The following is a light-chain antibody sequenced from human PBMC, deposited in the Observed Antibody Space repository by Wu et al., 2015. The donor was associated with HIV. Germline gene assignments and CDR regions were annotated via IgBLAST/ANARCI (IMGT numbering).Light chain of an antibody. CDR3: QQHNNYPRT. J-gene: IGKJ1*01. CDR2: AAS. Sequence: DIQLTQSPSFLSASVGDRVTITCRASQDISFYLAWYQQKPGEAPQPLIYAASTLQSAIPSRFSGSGSGTEFTLTISSLQPEDFATYYCQQHNNYPRTFGQGTKVEIK. V-gene: IGKV1-9*01. CDR1: QDISFY.